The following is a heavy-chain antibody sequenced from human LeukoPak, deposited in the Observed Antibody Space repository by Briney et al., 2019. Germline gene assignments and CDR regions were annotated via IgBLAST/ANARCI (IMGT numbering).Heavy chain of an antibody. V-gene: IGHV4-4*02. CDR1: GDSISNNYL. Sequence: SETLSLTCAVSGDSISNNYLWRWVRQFPGKGLEYIGEIYRTGRTNYNPSLKSRVTISIDKSENQFSLDLRSVTAADTAVYYCGRHDYGDSSAAFDIWGQGTMVTVSS. J-gene: IGHJ3*02. CDR3: GRHDYGDSSAAFDI. D-gene: IGHD4-17*01. CDR2: IYRTGRT.